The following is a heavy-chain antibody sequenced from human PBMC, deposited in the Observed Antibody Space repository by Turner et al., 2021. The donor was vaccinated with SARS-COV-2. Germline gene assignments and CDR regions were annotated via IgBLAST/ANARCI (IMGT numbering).Heavy chain of an antibody. CDR3: ARLMDTAMDYYGMDV. CDR1: GGSISSSTYY. J-gene: IGHJ6*02. V-gene: IGHV4-39*01. CDR2: IYYSGST. Sequence: QLQLQASGPGLVKPSEPLSLTCPVSGGSISSSTYYWGWIRQPPGKGLEWIGNIYYSGSTYYNPSLKSRVTISVDTSKNQFSLKLSSVTAADTAVYYCARLMDTAMDYYGMDVWGQGTTVTVSS. D-gene: IGHD5-18*01.